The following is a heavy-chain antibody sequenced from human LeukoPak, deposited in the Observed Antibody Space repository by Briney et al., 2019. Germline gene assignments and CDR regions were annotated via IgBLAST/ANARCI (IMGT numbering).Heavy chain of an antibody. D-gene: IGHD4-17*01. Sequence: AGGSLRLSCAASGFTFSSYWMSWVRQAPGKGLEWVANIKQDGSEKYYVDSVKGRFTTSRDNAKNSLYLQMNSLRAEDTAVYYCARLYGDYYFDYWGQGTLVTVSS. CDR3: ARLYGDYYFDY. J-gene: IGHJ4*02. V-gene: IGHV3-7*01. CDR1: GFTFSSYW. CDR2: IKQDGSEK.